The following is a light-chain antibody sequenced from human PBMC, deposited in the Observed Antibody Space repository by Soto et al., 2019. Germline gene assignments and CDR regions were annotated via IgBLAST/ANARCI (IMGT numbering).Light chain of an antibody. V-gene: IGKV1-5*03. CDR1: QSIGDL. J-gene: IGKJ1*01. Sequence: DIQMTQSPSTLSASVEDRVTITCRASQSIGDLLAWYQQKPGEAPKLLIYKASYLESGVPSRFSGSGSGTEFTLTISRLQPDDLATYYCQHYSAFSVTFGQRTKVEIK. CDR3: QHYSAFSVT. CDR2: KAS.